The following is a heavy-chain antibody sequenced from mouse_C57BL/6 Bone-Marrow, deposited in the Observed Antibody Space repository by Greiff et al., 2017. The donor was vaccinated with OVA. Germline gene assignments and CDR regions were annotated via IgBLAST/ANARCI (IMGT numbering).Heavy chain of an antibody. CDR2: IYPRSGNT. V-gene: IGHV1-81*01. J-gene: IGHJ3*01. CDR3: ARVISSGTWFAY. D-gene: IGHD3-2*02. CDR1: GYTFTSYG. Sequence: QVQLKQSGAELARPGASVKLSCKASGYTFTSYGISWVKQRTGQGLEWIGEIYPRSGNTYYNEKFKGKATLTADKSSSTAYMELRSLTSEDSAVYFCARVISSGTWFAYWGQGTLVTVSA.